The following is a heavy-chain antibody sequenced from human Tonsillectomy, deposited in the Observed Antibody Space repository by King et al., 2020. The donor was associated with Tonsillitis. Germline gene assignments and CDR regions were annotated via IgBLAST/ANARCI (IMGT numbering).Heavy chain of an antibody. CDR2: IYYNGNS. CDR1: GDSISSSSYY. CDR3: ARRRGYSILTGRYFDL. Sequence: VQLQESGPGLVKPSETLSLTCTVSGDSISSSSYYWGWIRQPPGKGLEWIGNIYYNGNSYYNPSLKSRVTVSLDTSRNQFSLKLSSMTAADTAVYYRARRRGYSILTGRYFDLWGRGTLVTVSS. D-gene: IGHD3-9*01. J-gene: IGHJ2*01. V-gene: IGHV4-39*01.